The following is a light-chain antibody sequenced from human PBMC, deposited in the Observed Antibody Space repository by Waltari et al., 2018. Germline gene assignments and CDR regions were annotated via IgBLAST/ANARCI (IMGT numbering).Light chain of an antibody. V-gene: IGKV1-39*01. CDR2: AAS. CDR1: QTINTY. J-gene: IGKJ1*01. CDR3: QQTYSDPRT. Sequence: DIQMTQSPSSLSASVGDRVTITCRTSQTINTYLHWYQQKPGRAPKLLIYAASSLQSGVPSRFGGSGSGTDFTLTISSLQPEDFGTYFCQQTYSDPRTFGQGTRVEIK.